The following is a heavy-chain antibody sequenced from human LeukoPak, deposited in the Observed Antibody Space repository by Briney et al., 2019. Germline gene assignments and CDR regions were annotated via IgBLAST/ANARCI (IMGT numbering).Heavy chain of an antibody. CDR1: GYSISSGYY. V-gene: IGHV4-38-2*02. CDR2: ISHRGST. J-gene: IGHJ1*01. D-gene: IGHD1-1*01. Sequence: SETLSLTCTVSGYSISSGYYWVWIRQTPGKGLEWIGTISHRGSTYYNTSLRSRVAISIDTSKNQFSLKLTSLTAADTAVYYCAREWWTNLETEYFQHWGQGTLVIVSS. CDR3: AREWWTNLETEYFQH.